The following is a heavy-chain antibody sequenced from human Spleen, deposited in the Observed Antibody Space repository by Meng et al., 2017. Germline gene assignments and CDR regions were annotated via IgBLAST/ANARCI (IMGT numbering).Heavy chain of an antibody. D-gene: IGHD4-23*01. V-gene: IGHV4-31*03. J-gene: IGHJ3*02. Sequence: QVQLQLWGEGLLKPSGTLSLTCTVSGGSISSGGYYWSWIRQHPGKGLEWIGYIYYSGSTYYNPSLKSRVTISVDTSKNQFSLKLSSVTAADTAVYYCASNYGGNSDAFDIWGQGTMVTVSS. CDR1: GGSISSGGYY. CDR2: IYYSGST. CDR3: ASNYGGNSDAFDI.